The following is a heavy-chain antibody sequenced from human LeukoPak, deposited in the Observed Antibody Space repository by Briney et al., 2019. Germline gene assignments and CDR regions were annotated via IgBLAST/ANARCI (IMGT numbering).Heavy chain of an antibody. CDR2: ISAYNGNT. V-gene: IGHV1-18*01. Sequence: ASVKVSCKASGYTFTSYGISWVRQAPGQGLEWMGWISAYNGNTNYAQKLQGRVTMTTDTSTSTAYMELRSLRSDDTAVYYCARHPYDSSGYSNPIFDYWGQGTLVTVSS. D-gene: IGHD3-22*01. CDR3: ARHPYDSSGYSNPIFDY. CDR1: GYTFTSYG. J-gene: IGHJ4*02.